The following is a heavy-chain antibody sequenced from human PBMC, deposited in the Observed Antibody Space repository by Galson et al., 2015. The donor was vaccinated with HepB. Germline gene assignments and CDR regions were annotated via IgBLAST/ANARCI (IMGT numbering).Heavy chain of an antibody. Sequence: SLRLSCAASGFTFSNYWMHWVRQAPGKGLVCVSRINSDGTYITYADSVKGRFTISRDNAKNTLYLQMISPRAEDTALYYCARTRGAAAGIFEYGGQGSLVTVSS. J-gene: IGHJ4*02. CDR3: ARTRGAAAGIFEY. CDR1: GFTFSNYW. D-gene: IGHD6-13*01. V-gene: IGHV3-74*01. CDR2: INSDGTYI.